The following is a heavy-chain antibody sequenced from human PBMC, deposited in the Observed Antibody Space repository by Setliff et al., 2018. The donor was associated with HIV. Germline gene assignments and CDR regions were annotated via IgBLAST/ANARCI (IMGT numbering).Heavy chain of an antibody. CDR2: IHYSGST. CDR3: ARDEGVVAATETYYYNGLDV. D-gene: IGHD2-15*01. CDR1: GGSITSGTYY. J-gene: IGHJ6*02. Sequence: SETLSLTCTVSGGSITSGTYYWNWIRQHPGKGLEWIGYIHYSGSTYYNPSLKGRITISVDTSKNQFSLTLNSVTAADTAVYYCARDEGVVAATETYYYNGLDVWGQGTTVTVSS. V-gene: IGHV4-31*03.